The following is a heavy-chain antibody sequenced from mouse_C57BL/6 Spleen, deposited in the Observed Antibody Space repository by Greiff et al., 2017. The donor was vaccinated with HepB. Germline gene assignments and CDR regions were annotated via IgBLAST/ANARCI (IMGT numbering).Heavy chain of an antibody. CDR3: ASRRFLPLSAMDY. Sequence: VQLKESVAELVRPGASVKLSCTASGFNIKNTYMHWVKQRPEQGLEWIGRIDPANGNTKYAPKFQGKATITADTSSNTAYLQLSSLTSEATAIYYCASRRFLPLSAMDYWGQGTSVTVSS. V-gene: IGHV14-3*01. D-gene: IGHD5-5*01. CDR2: IDPANGNT. J-gene: IGHJ4*01. CDR1: GFNIKNTY.